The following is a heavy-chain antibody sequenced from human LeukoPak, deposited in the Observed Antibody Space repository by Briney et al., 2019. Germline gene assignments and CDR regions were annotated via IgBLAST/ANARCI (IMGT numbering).Heavy chain of an antibody. CDR2: IYPSGTT. Sequence: SETLSLTCTVSGASISNYYWTWIRQPAAKGLEWIGRIYPSGTTNYNPSPKGRVTMSVDTSNNQFSLKLSSVTAADTAVYYCARNYYDRSNFDYWGQGTLVTVSS. V-gene: IGHV4-4*07. CDR1: GASISNYY. D-gene: IGHD3-22*01. CDR3: ARNYYDRSNFDY. J-gene: IGHJ4*02.